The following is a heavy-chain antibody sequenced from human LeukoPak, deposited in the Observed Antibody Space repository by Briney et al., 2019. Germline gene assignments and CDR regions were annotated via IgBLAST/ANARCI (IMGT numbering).Heavy chain of an antibody. D-gene: IGHD5-24*01. V-gene: IGHV3-53*01. J-gene: IGHJ4*02. Sequence: SGGSLRLSCAASGFTVNSNYMSWVRQAPGKGLEWVSVIYSDGSTYYADSVKGRFTISRDNSKNTLYLQMNSLRAEDTAVYYCARDPQRGDGYNYDYWGQGTLVTVSS. CDR1: GFTVNSNY. CDR2: IYSDGST. CDR3: ARDPQRGDGYNYDY.